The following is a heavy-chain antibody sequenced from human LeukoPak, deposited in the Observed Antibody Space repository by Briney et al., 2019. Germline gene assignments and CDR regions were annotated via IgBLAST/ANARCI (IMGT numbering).Heavy chain of an antibody. D-gene: IGHD3-9*01. CDR1: GFAFSSYA. Sequence: GGSLRLSCAASGFAFSSYAMTWVRQAPGKGLEWVSAISGSGGSTYYADSVKGRFTISRDNSKNTLYLQMNSLRAEDTAVYYCAKDIRYDILTGYPSNGMDVWGQGTTVTVSS. V-gene: IGHV3-23*01. J-gene: IGHJ6*02. CDR3: AKDIRYDILTGYPSNGMDV. CDR2: ISGSGGST.